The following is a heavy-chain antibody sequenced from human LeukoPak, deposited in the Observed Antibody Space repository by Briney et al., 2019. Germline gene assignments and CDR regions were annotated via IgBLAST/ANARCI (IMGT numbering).Heavy chain of an antibody. Sequence: SVTVSCKASGGTFSSYAISWVRQAPGQGLEWMGGIIPIFGTANYAQKFQGRVTITADESTSTAYMELSSLRSEDTAVYYCARGYSYGAYYYYYGMDVWGQGTTVTVSS. CDR1: GGTFSSYA. J-gene: IGHJ6*02. V-gene: IGHV1-69*13. CDR2: IIPIFGTA. CDR3: ARGYSYGAYYYYYGMDV. D-gene: IGHD5-18*01.